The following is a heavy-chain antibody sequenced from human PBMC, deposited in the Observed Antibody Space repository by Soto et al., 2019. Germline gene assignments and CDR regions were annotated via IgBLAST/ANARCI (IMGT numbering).Heavy chain of an antibody. CDR1: GYSISSGYY. V-gene: IGHV4-38-2*01. Sequence: SETLSLTCAVSGYSISSGYYWGWIRQPPGKGLEWIGSIYHSGSTYYNPSLKSRVTISVDTSKNQFSLKLSSVTAADTAVYYCARVQLGGIYYFDYWGQGTLVTVSS. CDR2: IYHSGST. CDR3: ARVQLGGIYYFDY. J-gene: IGHJ4*02. D-gene: IGHD7-27*01.